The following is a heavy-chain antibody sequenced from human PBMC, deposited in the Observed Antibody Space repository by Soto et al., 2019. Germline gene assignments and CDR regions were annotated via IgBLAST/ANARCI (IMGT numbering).Heavy chain of an antibody. Sequence: LXLSCAAYGFTFSSYAMSWFRQAPGKGLEWVAAISGSGGSTYYAESVKGRFTISRDNSKNTLYLQMNSLRAEDTAVYYCAKDSDFWSGVLDDWGQGTLVTVSS. V-gene: IGHV3-23*01. CDR2: ISGSGGST. CDR3: AKDSDFWSGVLDD. J-gene: IGHJ4*02. D-gene: IGHD3-3*01. CDR1: GFTFSSYA.